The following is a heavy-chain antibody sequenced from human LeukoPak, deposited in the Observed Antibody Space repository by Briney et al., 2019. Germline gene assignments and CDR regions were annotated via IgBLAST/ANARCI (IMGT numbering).Heavy chain of an antibody. CDR3: ARSYSTFDI. D-gene: IGHD2-21*01. Sequence: SETLSLTCNVSGVSINSYYWSWIRQPPGMGLEWIGYMSPSGITNYNPSLKSRVTMSIDTSKSQFSLNLTSVTAADTAVYYCARSYSTFDIWGQGTMVSVSS. J-gene: IGHJ3*02. CDR2: MSPSGIT. CDR1: GVSINSYY. V-gene: IGHV4-59*01.